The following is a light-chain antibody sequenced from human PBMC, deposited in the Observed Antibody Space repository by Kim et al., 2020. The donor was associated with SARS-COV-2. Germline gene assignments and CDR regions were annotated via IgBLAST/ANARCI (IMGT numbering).Light chain of an antibody. J-gene: IGLJ2*01. Sequence: GQSVTISCTGTSSDVGDYNYVSWYQQHPGKAPKLMIFEVSKRPSGVPDRFSGSKSGNTASLTVSGLQAEDEADYYCSSYADSDNVLFGGGTQLTVL. CDR2: EVS. CDR3: SSYADSDNVL. CDR1: SSDVGDYNY. V-gene: IGLV2-8*01.